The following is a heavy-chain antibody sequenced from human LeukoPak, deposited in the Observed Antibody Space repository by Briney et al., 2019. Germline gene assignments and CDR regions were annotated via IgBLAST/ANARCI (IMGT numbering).Heavy chain of an antibody. D-gene: IGHD2-2*01. V-gene: IGHV3-9*01. CDR1: GFTFDDYA. CDR2: ISWNSGSI. J-gene: IGHJ4*02. CDR3: AKAYCSSTSCLVDY. Sequence: PGESLRLSCAASGFTFDDYAMHWVRQAPGKGLEWVSGISWNSGSIGYADSVKGRFTISRDNAKNSLYLQMNSLRAEDTALYYCAKAYCSSTSCLVDYWGQGTLVTVSS.